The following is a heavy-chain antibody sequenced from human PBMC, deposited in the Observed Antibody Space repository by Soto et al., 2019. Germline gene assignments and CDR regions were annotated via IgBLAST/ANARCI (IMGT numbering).Heavy chain of an antibody. CDR2: IWYHGSNK. Sequence: QVQLLESGGGVFQPGGSLRLSCAASGFPFSNYGMHWVRQAPGKGLEWVAVIWYHGSNKYYADSVKGRFTISRDNSKNTLYLQMNSLRAEDTAVYYCARDRDPGQWLTTNYFDYWGQGTLVTVSS. CDR1: GFPFSNYG. V-gene: IGHV3-33*01. J-gene: IGHJ4*02. CDR3: ARDRDPGQWLTTNYFDY. D-gene: IGHD6-19*01.